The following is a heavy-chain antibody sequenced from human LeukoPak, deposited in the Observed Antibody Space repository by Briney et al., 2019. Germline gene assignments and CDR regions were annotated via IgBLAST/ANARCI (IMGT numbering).Heavy chain of an antibody. Sequence: GGSLRLSCAASGFTFSNAWMSWVRQAPGKGLEWVGRIKSKTDGGTTDYAAPVKGRFTISRDDSKSIAYVQMNSLKTEDTAVYYCTRYDILTGYLDYWGQGTLVTVSS. CDR2: IKSKTDGGTT. CDR1: GFTFSNAW. CDR3: TRYDILTGYLDY. V-gene: IGHV3-15*01. J-gene: IGHJ4*02. D-gene: IGHD3-9*01.